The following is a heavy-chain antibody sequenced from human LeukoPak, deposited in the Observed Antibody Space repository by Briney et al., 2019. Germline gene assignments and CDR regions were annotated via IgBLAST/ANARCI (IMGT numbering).Heavy chain of an antibody. D-gene: IGHD1-20*01. CDR1: GGTFSSYA. Sequence: SVKVSCKASGGTFSSYAISWVRQAPGQGLEWMGGVIPIFGTANYAQKFQGRVTITADESTSTAYMELSSLRSEDTAVYYCAITVEYPAFDIWGQGTMVTVSS. CDR3: AITVEYPAFDI. CDR2: VIPIFGTA. V-gene: IGHV1-69*13. J-gene: IGHJ3*02.